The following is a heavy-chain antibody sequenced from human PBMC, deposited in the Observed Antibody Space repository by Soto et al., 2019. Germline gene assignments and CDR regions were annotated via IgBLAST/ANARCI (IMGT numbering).Heavy chain of an antibody. CDR3: ATASYDSSGYYSDY. CDR1: GYTLTELS. D-gene: IGHD3-22*01. Sequence: ASVKVSCKVSGYTLTELSMHWVRQAPGKGLEWMGGFDPEDGETIYAQKFQGRVTMTEDTSTDTAYMELSSLRSEDTAVYYCATASYDSSGYYSDYWGQGTLVTVSS. J-gene: IGHJ4*02. CDR2: FDPEDGET. V-gene: IGHV1-24*01.